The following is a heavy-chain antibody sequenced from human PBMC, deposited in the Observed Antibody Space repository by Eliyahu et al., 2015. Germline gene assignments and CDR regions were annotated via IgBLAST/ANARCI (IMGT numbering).Heavy chain of an antibody. CDR2: INDDGTGT. Sequence: EVQLVESXGGLVQPGXSLXLXCVXSGFKXSDNWMHWVRQVPGKGLVWVARINDDGTGTSYADSVKDRFTISRDIAKNTVYLHMNSLRAEDTAVYYCATVFDYWGQGTLVTVSS. J-gene: IGHJ4*02. CDR3: ATVFDY. V-gene: IGHV3-74*01. CDR1: GFKXSDNW.